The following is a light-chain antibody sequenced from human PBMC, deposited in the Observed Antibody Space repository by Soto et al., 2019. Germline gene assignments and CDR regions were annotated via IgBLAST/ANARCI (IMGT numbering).Light chain of an antibody. CDR1: QSISTY. V-gene: IGKV1-39*01. CDR3: QQSFNTLT. J-gene: IGKJ4*01. CDR2: SAS. Sequence: DIQMTQSPSSLSASVGDRVTITCRSSQSISTYVSWYQHRPGKAPKLLIDSASTLQSGVPPRFSGSGSGTDFTLTISSLQPEDFATYYCQQSFNTLTFGGGTKVEIE.